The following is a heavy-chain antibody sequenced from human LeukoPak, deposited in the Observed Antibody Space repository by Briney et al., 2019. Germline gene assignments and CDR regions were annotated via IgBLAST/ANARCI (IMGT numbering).Heavy chain of an antibody. V-gene: IGHV1-2*02. CDR1: GYTFTGYY. CDR3: ASYYDSSGYRPSRFDY. Sequence: ASVKVSCKASGYTFTGYYMHWVRQAPGQGLEWMGWINPASGATYYVQKFQDRVTMTRDTSITTGYMELSRLISDDTAMYYCASYYDSSGYRPSRFDYWGQGTLVTVSS. J-gene: IGHJ4*02. D-gene: IGHD3-22*01. CDR2: INPASGAT.